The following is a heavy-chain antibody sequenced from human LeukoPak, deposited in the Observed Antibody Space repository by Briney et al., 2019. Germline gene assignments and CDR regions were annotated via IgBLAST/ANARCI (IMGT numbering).Heavy chain of an antibody. CDR3: ARTFPDRDCRGFYLSLFDY. Sequence: SETLSLTCAVSGGPISSGGYSWSWIRQPPGKGLEWIGYIYHSGSTYYNPSLKSRVTISVDRSKNQFSLKLSSVTAADTAVYYWARTFPDRDCRGFYLSLFDYWGQGTRVTVSS. D-gene: IGHD2-15*01. J-gene: IGHJ4*02. CDR2: IYHSGST. V-gene: IGHV4-30-2*01. CDR1: GGPISSGGYS.